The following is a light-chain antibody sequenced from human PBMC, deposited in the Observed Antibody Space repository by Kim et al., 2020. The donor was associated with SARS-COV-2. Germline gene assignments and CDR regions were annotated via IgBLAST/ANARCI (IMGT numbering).Light chain of an antibody. CDR2: DAS. CDR1: QSVSNY. J-gene: IGKJ1*01. Sequence: LSPGETATLPCRASQSVSNYLAWYQQKPGQAPRLLIYDASNRATGIPARFSGSGSGTDFTLTISSLEPEDFAVYYCHQRSNWPPTFGQGTKVDIK. CDR3: HQRSNWPPT. V-gene: IGKV3-11*01.